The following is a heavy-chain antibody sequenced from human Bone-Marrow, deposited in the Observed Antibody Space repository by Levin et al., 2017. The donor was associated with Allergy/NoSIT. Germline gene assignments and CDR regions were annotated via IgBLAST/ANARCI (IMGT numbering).Heavy chain of an antibody. CDR3: AKDGGDWADTAMVTVDGFDL. CDR1: GFTFTSYT. J-gene: IGHJ3*01. V-gene: IGHV3-23*01. Sequence: PGGSLRLSCVASGFTFTSYTMNWVRQTPGKGLEWVSGISGSGASTYYADSVKGRFTISRDNSKNTLYLQVNSLRAEDTAVYYCAKDGGDWADTAMVTVDGFDLWGQGTLVTVSS. D-gene: IGHD5-18*01. CDR2: ISGSGAST.